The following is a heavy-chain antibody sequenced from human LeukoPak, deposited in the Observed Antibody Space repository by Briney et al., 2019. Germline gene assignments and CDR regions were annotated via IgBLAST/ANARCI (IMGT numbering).Heavy chain of an antibody. CDR1: GFTSSNYG. CDR2: ISSSSSSI. Sequence: GGSLRLSCAASGFTSSNYGMDWVRQAPGKGLEWVSYISSSSSSIYYADSVKGRFTISRDNAKNSLFLQMNSLRAEDTAVYYCARGGAARPDYWGQGTLVTVSS. J-gene: IGHJ4*02. CDR3: ARGGAARPDY. V-gene: IGHV3-48*01. D-gene: IGHD6-6*01.